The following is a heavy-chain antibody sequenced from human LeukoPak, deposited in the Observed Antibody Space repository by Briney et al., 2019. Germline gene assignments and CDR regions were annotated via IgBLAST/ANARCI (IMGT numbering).Heavy chain of an antibody. Sequence: ASVKVSCKASGYTFSGYYMHWVRQAPGQGLEWMGWINPNSGGTNFAQKFQGRVTMTRDTSISTAYMELSRLRSDDTAVYYCARAVSDEWASFDYWGQGALVTVSS. D-gene: IGHD1-26*01. CDR2: INPNSGGT. J-gene: IGHJ4*02. CDR3: ARAVSDEWASFDY. CDR1: GYTFSGYY. V-gene: IGHV1-2*02.